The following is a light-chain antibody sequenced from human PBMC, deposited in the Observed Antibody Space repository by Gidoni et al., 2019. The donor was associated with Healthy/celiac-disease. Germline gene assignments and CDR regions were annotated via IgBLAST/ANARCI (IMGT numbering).Light chain of an antibody. Sequence: DILFTQSPGTLSLSPGERATLSCRASQSVSSSYLAWYQQKPGQAPRLLIYGASSRATGIPDRCSGSGSGTDFTLTISRLEPEDFAVYYCQQYGSSPSWTFGQGTKVEIK. V-gene: IGKV3-20*01. CDR1: QSVSSSY. CDR2: GAS. J-gene: IGKJ1*01. CDR3: QQYGSSPSWT.